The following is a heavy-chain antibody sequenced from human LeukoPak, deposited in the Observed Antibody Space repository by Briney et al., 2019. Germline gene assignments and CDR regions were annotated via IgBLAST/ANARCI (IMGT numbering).Heavy chain of an antibody. J-gene: IGHJ4*02. Sequence: GSLRLSCAASGFTFSSYGMHWVRQAPGKGLEWVAVIWYDGGNKYYADSVKGRFTISRDNSKNTLYLQMNSLRAEDTAVYYCAKDQDYDSSGYYSALNYWGQGTLVTVSS. CDR1: GFTFSSYG. CDR2: IWYDGGNK. D-gene: IGHD3-22*01. V-gene: IGHV3-33*06. CDR3: AKDQDYDSSGYYSALNY.